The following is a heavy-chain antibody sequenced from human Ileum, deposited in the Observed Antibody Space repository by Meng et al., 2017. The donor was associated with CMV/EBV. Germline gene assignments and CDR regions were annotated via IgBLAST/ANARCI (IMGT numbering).Heavy chain of an antibody. V-gene: IGHV3-7*01. CDR3: ARDSFPYYSDN. CDR1: AFTFSDYW. J-gene: IGHJ4*02. D-gene: IGHD3-16*01. Sequence: GESLKIFCAGSAFTFSDYWMTWVRQAPGKGLEWVASINQDANDKYYLDSVKGRFTISRDNANNELYLQINSLGADDTAIYYCARDSFPYYSDNWGQGTLVTVSS. CDR2: INQDANDK.